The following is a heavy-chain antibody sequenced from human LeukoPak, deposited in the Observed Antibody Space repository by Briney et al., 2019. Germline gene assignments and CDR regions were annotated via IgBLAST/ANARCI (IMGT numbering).Heavy chain of an antibody. J-gene: IGHJ4*02. Sequence: SETLSLTCAVYGGSFSGYYWSWIRQPPGKGLEWIGEINHSGSTNYNPSLKSRVTISVDTSKNQFSLKLSSVTAADTAVYYCARLHLTGYYPFDYWGQGTLVTVSS. CDR1: GGSFSGYY. CDR2: INHSGST. V-gene: IGHV4-34*01. D-gene: IGHD3-9*01. CDR3: ARLHLTGYYPFDY.